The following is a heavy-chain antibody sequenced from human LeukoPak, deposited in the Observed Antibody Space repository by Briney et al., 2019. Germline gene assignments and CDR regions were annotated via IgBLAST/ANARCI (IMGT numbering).Heavy chain of an antibody. Sequence: SETLSLTCTVSGGSISSGSYYWSWIRQPAGKGLEWIGRIYTSGSTNYNPSLKSRVTISVETSKNQFSLKLSSVTAADAAVYYCARDQDYYYYYYMDVWGKGTTVTVSS. CDR1: GGSISSGSYY. V-gene: IGHV4-61*02. CDR2: IYTSGST. CDR3: ARDQDYYYYYYMDV. J-gene: IGHJ6*03.